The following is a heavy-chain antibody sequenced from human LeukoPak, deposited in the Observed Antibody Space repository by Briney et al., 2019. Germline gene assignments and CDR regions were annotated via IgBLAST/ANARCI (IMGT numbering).Heavy chain of an antibody. CDR1: GGSFSGYY. CDR3: ASWYSSSSNFDY. D-gene: IGHD6-6*01. Sequence: SETLSLTCAVYGGSFSGYYWSWIRQPPGKGLEWIGEINHSGSTNHNPSLKSRVTISVDTSKNQFSLKLSSVTAADTAVYYCASWYSSSSNFDYWGQGTLVTVSS. J-gene: IGHJ4*02. V-gene: IGHV4-34*01. CDR2: INHSGST.